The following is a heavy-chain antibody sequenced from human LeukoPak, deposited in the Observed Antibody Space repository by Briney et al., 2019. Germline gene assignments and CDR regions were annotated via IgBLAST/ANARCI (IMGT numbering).Heavy chain of an antibody. D-gene: IGHD2-2*01. V-gene: IGHV4-31*03. Sequence: SSETLSLTCTVSGGSVSSGSYYWSWIRQPPGKGLEWIGYISYSGSPYYNPSLKSRVTISVATSRNQFSLKLSSVTAADTAVYYCARGPHCSSTSCYSEYFHHWGQGTLVTVSS. CDR1: GGSVSSGSYY. CDR3: ARGPHCSSTSCYSEYFHH. CDR2: ISYSGSP. J-gene: IGHJ1*01.